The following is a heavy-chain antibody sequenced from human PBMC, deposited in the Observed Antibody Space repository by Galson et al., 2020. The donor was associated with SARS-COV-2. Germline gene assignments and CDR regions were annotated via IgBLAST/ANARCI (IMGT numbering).Heavy chain of an antibody. D-gene: IGHD2-2*01. CDR3: ARVHHCSSTSCYNWFDP. CDR1: GYTFTSYG. V-gene: IGHV1-18*01. Sequence: ASVKVSCKASGYTFTSYGISWVRQAPGQGLEWMGWISAYNGNTNYAQKLQGRVTMTTDTSTSTAYMELRSLRSDDTAVYYCARVHHCSSTSCYNWFDPWGQGTLVTVSS. CDR2: ISAYNGNT. J-gene: IGHJ5*02.